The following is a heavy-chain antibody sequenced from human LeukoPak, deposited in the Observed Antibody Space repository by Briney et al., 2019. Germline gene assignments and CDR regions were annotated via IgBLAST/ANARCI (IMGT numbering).Heavy chain of an antibody. D-gene: IGHD3-16*01. Sequence: PGGSLRLSCAASGFTFSSYSMNWVRQAPGKGLEWVSYISSSSSTIYYADSVKGRFTISRDNAKNSLYLQMNSLRAEDTAVYYCARKFLDRGGYYYYMDVWGKGTTVTVSS. CDR1: GFTFSSYS. CDR3: ARKFLDRGGYYYYMDV. J-gene: IGHJ6*03. CDR2: ISSSSSTI. V-gene: IGHV3-48*04.